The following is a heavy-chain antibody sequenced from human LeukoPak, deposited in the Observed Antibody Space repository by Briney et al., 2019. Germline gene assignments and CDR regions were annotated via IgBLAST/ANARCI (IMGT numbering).Heavy chain of an antibody. Sequence: SVKVSCKASGGTFSSYAISWVRQAPGQGLEWMGGIIPIFGTANYAQKFQGRVTITADESTSTAYMELSSLRSEDTAVYYCTRPPGYSSSWYYFDYWGQGTLVTVSS. V-gene: IGHV1-69*01. D-gene: IGHD6-13*01. CDR1: GGTFSSYA. J-gene: IGHJ4*02. CDR3: TRPPGYSSSWYYFDY. CDR2: IIPIFGTA.